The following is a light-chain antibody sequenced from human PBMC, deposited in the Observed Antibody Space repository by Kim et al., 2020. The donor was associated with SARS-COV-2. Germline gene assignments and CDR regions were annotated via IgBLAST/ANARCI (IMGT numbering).Light chain of an antibody. CDR3: LQSYISPWS. J-gene: IGKJ3*01. V-gene: IGKV1-39*01. CDR2: AAS. Sequence: DIQMTQSPSSLSASVGDRVTITCRTSQSISSHLNWYHQKPGRAPKLLIYAASTLQGGVPSRFSGSGSETDFTLTISSLQPEDSATHLCLQSYISPWSLGPGTKVDIK. CDR1: QSISSH.